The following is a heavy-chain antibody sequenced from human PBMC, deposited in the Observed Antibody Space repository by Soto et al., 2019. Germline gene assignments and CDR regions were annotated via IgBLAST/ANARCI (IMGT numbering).Heavy chain of an antibody. CDR2: IAAYNGNT. CDR1: GYNFAIFG. J-gene: IGHJ4*02. CDR3: ARDLRGCSRTTCPLDH. D-gene: IGHD1-1*01. V-gene: IGHV1-18*01. Sequence: ASVKVSCKASGYNFAIFGISWVRQAPGQGLEWMGWIAAYNGNTNYAQNFQDRVTVTTDTSTSTAYMELRSLRSDDTAVYFCARDLRGCSRTTCPLDHWGQGTLVTVSS.